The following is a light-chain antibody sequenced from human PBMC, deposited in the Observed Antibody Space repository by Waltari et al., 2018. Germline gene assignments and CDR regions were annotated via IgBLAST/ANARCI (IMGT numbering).Light chain of an antibody. CDR1: NLGGQR. Sequence: LSQPPSVSVAPGQAAKITCERDNLGGQRVHCYQQKSGQAPILIIYFENDRPPGTPERFAGSSSGNTATLTISRVEAEDEGDYYCQVWLSNSDHPVFGSGTRVSVL. CDR3: QVWLSNSDHPV. V-gene: IGLV3-21*04. CDR2: FEN. J-gene: IGLJ1*01.